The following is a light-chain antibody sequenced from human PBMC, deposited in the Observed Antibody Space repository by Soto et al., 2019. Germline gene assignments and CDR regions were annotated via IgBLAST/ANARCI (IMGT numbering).Light chain of an antibody. CDR2: GAS. Sequence: EIVLTQAPDGLSVAPGERPILHCRASQTVGSNLAWYQQKPGQAPRLLIYGASTRASDTPARFSASGSGTDFTLTISDVQPEDFALCYCHQRQSWPRTFGQGTKVDIK. CDR3: HQRQSWPRT. V-gene: IGKV3D-15*01. CDR1: QTVGSN. J-gene: IGKJ1*01.